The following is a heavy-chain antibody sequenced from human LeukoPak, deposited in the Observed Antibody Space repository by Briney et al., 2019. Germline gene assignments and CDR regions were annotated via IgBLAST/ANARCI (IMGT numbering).Heavy chain of an antibody. Sequence: SETLSLTCTVSGDSIISDDYYWAWIRQPPGKGLEWIGSIHYTGIPYYSSSLKSRVTISIDTSKSQFSLKVNSVTAADPAVYYCARGQLVQNYWGQGTLVTVSS. CDR3: ARGQLVQNY. D-gene: IGHD6-13*01. CDR1: GDSIISDDYY. J-gene: IGHJ4*02. CDR2: IHYTGIP. V-gene: IGHV4-39*07.